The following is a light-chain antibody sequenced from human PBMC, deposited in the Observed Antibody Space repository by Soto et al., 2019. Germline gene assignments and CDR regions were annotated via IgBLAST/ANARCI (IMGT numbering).Light chain of an antibody. Sequence: QSVLTQPASVSGSPGQSITISCTGTSSDVGGYNYVSWYQQHPGKAPKLMIYDVSNQPSGVSNRFSGSKSGNTASLTISGLQAEDEADYYCSSYTSSSPLLDVFGTGTKLTVL. V-gene: IGLV2-14*01. CDR3: SSYTSSSPLLDV. CDR2: DVS. J-gene: IGLJ1*01. CDR1: SSDVGGYNY.